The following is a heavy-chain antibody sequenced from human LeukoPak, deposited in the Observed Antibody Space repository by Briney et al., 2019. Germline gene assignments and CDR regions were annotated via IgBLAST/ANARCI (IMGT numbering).Heavy chain of an antibody. J-gene: IGHJ3*02. D-gene: IGHD6-13*01. CDR1: GFAFNTYG. CDR2: IWSDSSHI. CDR3: VSAAGAFDM. Sequence: GGSLRLSCAASGFAFNTYGMHWIRQAPGKGLEWVAVIWSDSSHIYYADSFKGRFTISRDNSKKMVYLQLNSLRVEDTALYYCVSAAGAFDMWGQGTLVTVSS. V-gene: IGHV3-33*03.